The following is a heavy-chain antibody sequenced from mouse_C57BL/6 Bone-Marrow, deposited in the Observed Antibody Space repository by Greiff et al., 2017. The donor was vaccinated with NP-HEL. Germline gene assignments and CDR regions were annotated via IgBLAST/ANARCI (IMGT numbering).Heavy chain of an antibody. CDR1: GYSITSGYY. CDR2: ISYDGSN. J-gene: IGHJ2*01. V-gene: IGHV3-6*01. D-gene: IGHD3-3*01. CDR3: ARGQGGYFDY. Sequence: EVKVEESGPGLVKPSQSLSLTCSVTGYSITSGYYWNWIRQFPGNKLEWMGYISYDGSNNYNPSLKNRISITRDTSKNQFFLKLNSVTTEDTATYYCARGQGGYFDYWGQGTTLTVSS.